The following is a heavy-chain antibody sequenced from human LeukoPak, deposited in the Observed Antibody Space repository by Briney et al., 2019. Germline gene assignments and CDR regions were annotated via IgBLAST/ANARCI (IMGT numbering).Heavy chain of an antibody. CDR1: GGSFSGYY. V-gene: IGHV4-34*01. Sequence: PSETLSLTCAVYGGSFSGYYWSWIRQPPGKGLEWIGEINHSGSTNYNPSLKSRVTISVDTSKNQFSLKLSSVTAADTAVYYCARGGQGVRGVIIPPYYYYGMDVWGKGTTVTVSS. CDR3: ARGGQGVRGVIIPPYYYYGMDV. CDR2: INHSGST. J-gene: IGHJ6*04. D-gene: IGHD3-10*01.